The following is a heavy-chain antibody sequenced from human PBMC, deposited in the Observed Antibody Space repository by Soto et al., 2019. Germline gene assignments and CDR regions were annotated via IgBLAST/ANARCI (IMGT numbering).Heavy chain of an antibody. J-gene: IGHJ6*02. CDR3: ARDLEWELILIPDYYYYGMDV. Sequence: ASVKVSCMASGYTFTSYYMHWVRQAPGQGLEWMGIINPSGGSTSYAQKFQGRVTMTRDTSTSTVYMELSSLRSEDTAVYYCARDLEWELILIPDYYYYGMDVWGQGTTVTV. D-gene: IGHD1-26*01. CDR1: GYTFTSYY. V-gene: IGHV1-46*01. CDR2: INPSGGST.